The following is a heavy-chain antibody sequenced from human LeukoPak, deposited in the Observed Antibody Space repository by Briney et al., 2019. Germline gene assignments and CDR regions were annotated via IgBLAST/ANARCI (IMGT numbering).Heavy chain of an antibody. CDR1: GGSISSYY. D-gene: IGHD5-24*01. V-gene: IGHV4-59*01. CDR2: IYYSGST. Sequence: SETLSLTCTVSGGSISSYYWSWIRQPPGKGLEWIGYIYYSGSTNYNPSLKSRVTISVDTSKNQFSLKLSSVTAADTAVYYCARSFRDGYRRDALDIWGQGTMVTVSS. J-gene: IGHJ3*02. CDR3: ARSFRDGYRRDALDI.